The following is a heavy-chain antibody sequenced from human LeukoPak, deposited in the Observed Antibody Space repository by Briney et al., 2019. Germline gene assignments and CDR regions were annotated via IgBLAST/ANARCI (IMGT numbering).Heavy chain of an antibody. CDR3: ASDRVVVVAATQLFAFDL. J-gene: IGHJ3*01. Sequence: GASVKVSCKASGYTFTSYGISWVRQAPGQGLEWMGWISAYNGNTNYAQKLQGRVTMTTDTSTSTAYMELRSLRSDDTAVYYCASDRVVVVAATQLFAFDLWGQGTMVTVSS. D-gene: IGHD2-15*01. CDR2: ISAYNGNT. CDR1: GYTFTSYG. V-gene: IGHV1-18*01.